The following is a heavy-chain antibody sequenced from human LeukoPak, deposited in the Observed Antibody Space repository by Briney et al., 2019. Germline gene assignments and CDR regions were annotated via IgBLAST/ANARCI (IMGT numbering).Heavy chain of an antibody. V-gene: IGHV1-18*01. J-gene: IGHJ4*02. D-gene: IGHD3-10*01. CDR2: ISAYNGNT. Sequence: GASVKVSCKASGYTFTSYGISWVRQAPGQGLEWMGWISAYNGNTNYAQKLQGRVTITRDTSASTAYMELSSLRSEDTAVYYCARARITMVRGVTTHFDYWGQGTLVTVSS. CDR3: ARARITMVRGVTTHFDY. CDR1: GYTFTSYG.